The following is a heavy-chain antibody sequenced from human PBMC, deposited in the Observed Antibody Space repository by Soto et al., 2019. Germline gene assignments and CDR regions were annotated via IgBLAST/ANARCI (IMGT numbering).Heavy chain of an antibody. CDR1: GFTFSSYA. CDR2: ISSNGGST. D-gene: IGHD6-19*01. CDR3: ARPDSSGWKLANAFEF. J-gene: IGHJ3*01. Sequence: PGGSLRLSCAASGFTFSSYAMHWVRQAPGKGLEYVSAISSNGGSTYYANSVKGRFTISRDNSKNTLYLQMGSLRAEDMAVYYCARPDSSGWKLANAFEFWGQGTMVTVSS. V-gene: IGHV3-64*01.